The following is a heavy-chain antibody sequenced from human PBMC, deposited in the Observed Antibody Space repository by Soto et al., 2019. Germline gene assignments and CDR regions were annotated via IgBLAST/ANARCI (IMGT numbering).Heavy chain of an antibody. V-gene: IGHV1-69*06. Sequence: QVQLVQSGAEVKKPGSSVKVSCKASGGTFSSYAISWVRQAPGQGLEWMGGIIPIFGTANYAQKFQGRVTITADKSTSTAYMELSSLRSEDTAMYYCARDLSGKTYYYYGMDVWGQGTTVTVSS. J-gene: IGHJ6*02. CDR3: ARDLSGKTYYYYGMDV. CDR2: IIPIFGTA. CDR1: GGTFSSYA. D-gene: IGHD5-12*01.